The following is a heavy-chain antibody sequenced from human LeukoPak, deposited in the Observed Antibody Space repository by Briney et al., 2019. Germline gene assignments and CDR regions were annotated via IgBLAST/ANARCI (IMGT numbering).Heavy chain of an antibody. Sequence: SGASLKISCKGSGSSFTSYWIGWVRQMPGKGLEWMGSIYPGDSDTRYSPSFQGQVTISADKSISTAYLQWSSLKASDTAMYYCASNTGSYWTTGIGYYYYGMDVWGQGTTVTVSS. V-gene: IGHV5-51*01. J-gene: IGHJ6*02. CDR2: IYPGDSDT. CDR3: ASNTGSYWTTGIGYYYYGMDV. D-gene: IGHD3-10*01. CDR1: GSSFTSYW.